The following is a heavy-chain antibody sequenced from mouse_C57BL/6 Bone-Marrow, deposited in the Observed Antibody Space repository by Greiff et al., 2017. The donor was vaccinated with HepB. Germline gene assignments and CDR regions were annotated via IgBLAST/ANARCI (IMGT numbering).Heavy chain of an antibody. D-gene: IGHD2-5*01. CDR2: INPSTGGT. CDR3: ARDYSNHEGDY. J-gene: IGHJ4*01. Sequence: VQLQQSGPELVKPGASVKISCKASGYSFTGYYMNWVKQSPEKSLEWIGEINPSTGGTTYNQKFKAKATLTVDKSSSTAYMQLKSLTSEDSAVFYCARDYSNHEGDYWGQGTSVTVSS. CDR1: GYSFTGYY. V-gene: IGHV1-42*01.